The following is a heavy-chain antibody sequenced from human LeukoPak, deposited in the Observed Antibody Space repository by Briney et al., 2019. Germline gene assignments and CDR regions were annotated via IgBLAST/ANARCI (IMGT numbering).Heavy chain of an antibody. V-gene: IGHV4-39*07. CDR3: ARARRLAIVVVVAAPYYFDY. CDR2: IYYSGST. CDR1: GGSISSSTYY. Sequence: PSETLSLTCTVSGGSISSSTYYWGWIRQPPGKGLEWIGSIYYSGSTYYNPSLKSRVTISVDTSKNHFSLKLSSVTAADTAVYYCARARRLAIVVVVAAPYYFDYWGQGTLVTVSS. J-gene: IGHJ4*02. D-gene: IGHD2-15*01.